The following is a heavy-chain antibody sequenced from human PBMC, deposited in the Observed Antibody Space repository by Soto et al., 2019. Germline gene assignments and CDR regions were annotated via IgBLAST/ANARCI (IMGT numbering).Heavy chain of an antibody. CDR3: AKDPRVYDFWSGSHTQDAFDI. D-gene: IGHD3-3*01. CDR2: ISGSGGST. V-gene: IGHV3-23*01. CDR1: GFTFSSYA. Sequence: GGSLRLSCAASGFTFSSYAMSWVRQAPGKGLEWVSAISGSGGSTYYADSVKGRFAISRDNSKNTLYLQMNSLRAEDTAVCYCAKDPRVYDFWSGSHTQDAFDIWGQGTMVTVSS. J-gene: IGHJ3*02.